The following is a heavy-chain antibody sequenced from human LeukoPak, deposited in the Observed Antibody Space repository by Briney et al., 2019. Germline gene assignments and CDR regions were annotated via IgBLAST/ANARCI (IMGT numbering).Heavy chain of an antibody. J-gene: IGHJ4*02. Sequence: GSLRLSCAASGFTFSSYSMSWIRQPPGKGLEWIGEINHSGSTNYNPSLKSRVTISVDTSKNQFSLKLSSVTAADTAVYYCARGGKVGSGSYSDLDYWGQGTLVTVSS. CDR2: INHSGST. CDR3: ARGGKVGSGSYSDLDY. CDR1: GFTFSSYS. D-gene: IGHD1-26*01. V-gene: IGHV4-34*01.